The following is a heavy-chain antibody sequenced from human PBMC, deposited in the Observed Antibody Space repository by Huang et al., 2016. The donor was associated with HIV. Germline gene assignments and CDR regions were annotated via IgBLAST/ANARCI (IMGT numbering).Heavy chain of an antibody. J-gene: IGHJ4*02. CDR2: SSWNSGSI. V-gene: IGHV3-9*01. CDR3: ARRGVMVRGAHFDY. D-gene: IGHD3-10*01. Sequence: EVQLVESGGGLVQPGRSLRLSCAASGFTFDDYAMHWVRQAPGKGLEWGSGSSWNSGSIGYADSVKGRFTISRDNAKNSLYLQMNSLRAEDTALYYCARRGVMVRGAHFDYWGLGTLVTVSS. CDR1: GFTFDDYA.